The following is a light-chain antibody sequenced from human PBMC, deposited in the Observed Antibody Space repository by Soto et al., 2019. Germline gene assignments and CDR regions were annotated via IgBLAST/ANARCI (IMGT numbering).Light chain of an antibody. CDR3: CSFAGSSTYV. Sequence: QSALTQPASVYGSPGQSITISCTGTSSDVGGYNLVSWYQHHPGKAPNVIIYEVNKRASGVSNRFSGSKSGNAASLTISGLQAEDEAHYYCCSFAGSSTYVFGTGTKLTGL. V-gene: IGLV2-23*02. CDR1: SSDVGGYNL. J-gene: IGLJ1*01. CDR2: EVN.